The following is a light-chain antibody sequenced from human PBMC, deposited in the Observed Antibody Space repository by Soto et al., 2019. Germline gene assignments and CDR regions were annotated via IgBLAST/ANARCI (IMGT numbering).Light chain of an antibody. V-gene: IGKV1-5*03. CDR2: QAS. Sequence: DIQMSQSPSSLSASVGDRFTITCRASQSISSWLAWHQQKPGKAPKLLIYQASSLQSGAPSRFSGRGSGTDFTLTISCLQSEDFATYYCQQYYSYPRTFGQGTKVDIK. CDR1: QSISSW. J-gene: IGKJ1*01. CDR3: QQYYSYPRT.